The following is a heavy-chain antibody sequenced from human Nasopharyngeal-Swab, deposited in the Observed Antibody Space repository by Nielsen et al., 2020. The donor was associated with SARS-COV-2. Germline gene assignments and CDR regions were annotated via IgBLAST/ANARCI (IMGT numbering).Heavy chain of an antibody. CDR1: GYTFTSYG. D-gene: IGHD5-18*01. CDR3: ARSSPGYSYGYNWFDP. Sequence: ASVKVSCKASGYTFTSYGISWVRQAPGQGLEWMGWISAYNGNTNYAQKLQGRVTMTTDTSTSTAYMELRSLRSDDTAVYYCARSSPGYSYGYNWFDPWGQGTLVTVSS. J-gene: IGHJ5*02. CDR2: ISAYNGNT. V-gene: IGHV1-18*01.